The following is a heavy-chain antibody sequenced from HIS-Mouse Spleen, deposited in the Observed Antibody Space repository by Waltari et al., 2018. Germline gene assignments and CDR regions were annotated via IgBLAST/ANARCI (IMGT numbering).Heavy chain of an antibody. CDR1: GFTFSSYA. Sequence: QVQLVESGGGVVQPGRSLRLSCAASGFTFSSYAMHWVRQAPGKGLEWVAVISYDGSNKYYADSVKGRFTISRDNSKNTLYLQMNSLRAEDTAVYYCARGHIIAVAGTTSPLDYWGQGTLVTVSS. V-gene: IGHV3-30*04. CDR3: ARGHIIAVAGTTSPLDY. D-gene: IGHD6-19*01. CDR2: ISYDGSNK. J-gene: IGHJ4*02.